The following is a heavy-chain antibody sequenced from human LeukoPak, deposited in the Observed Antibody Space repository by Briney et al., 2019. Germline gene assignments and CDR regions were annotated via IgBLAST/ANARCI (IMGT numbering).Heavy chain of an antibody. V-gene: IGHV3-9*03. J-gene: IGHJ5*02. Sequence: PGGSLRLSCAASGFTFDDYAMHWVRQAPGKGLEWVSGISWNSGSIGYADSVKGRFTISRDNAKNSLYLQMNSLRAEDMALYYCVRLCERGYSSWFDPWGQGTLVTVSS. CDR3: VRLCERGYSSWFDP. CDR2: ISWNSGSI. D-gene: IGHD5-18*01. CDR1: GFTFDDYA.